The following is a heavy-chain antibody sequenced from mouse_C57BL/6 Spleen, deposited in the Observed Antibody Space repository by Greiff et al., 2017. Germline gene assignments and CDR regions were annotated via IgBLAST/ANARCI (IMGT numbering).Heavy chain of an antibody. J-gene: IGHJ1*03. CDR2: IHPNSGST. V-gene: IGHV1-64*01. D-gene: IGHD1-1*01. CDR1: GYTFTSYW. Sequence: VQLQQPGAELVKPGASVKLSCKASGYTFTSYWMHWVKQRPGQGLEWIGMIHPNSGSTNYNEKFKSKATLTVDKSSSTAYMQLSSLTSEDSAVYYCARGYYYGSSYEWYFDVWGTETTVTVSS. CDR3: ARGYYYGSSYEWYFDV.